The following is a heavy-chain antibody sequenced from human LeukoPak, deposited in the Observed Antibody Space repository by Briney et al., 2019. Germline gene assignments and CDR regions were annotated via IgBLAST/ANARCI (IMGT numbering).Heavy chain of an antibody. V-gene: IGHV4-30-4*01. D-gene: IGHD2-15*01. J-gene: IGHJ4*02. CDR1: GGSISSGDYY. CDR2: IYYSGIT. Sequence: SETLSLTCTVSGGSISSGDYYWSWIRQPPGKGLEWIGYIYYSGITYYNPSLKSRVTISVDTSKNQFSLKLSSVTAADTAVYYCARYSLRYYFDYWGQGTLVAVSS. CDR3: ARYSLRYYFDY.